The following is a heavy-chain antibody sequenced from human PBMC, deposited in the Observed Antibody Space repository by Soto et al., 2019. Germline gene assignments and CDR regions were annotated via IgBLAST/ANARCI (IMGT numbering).Heavy chain of an antibody. J-gene: IGHJ4*02. CDR2: ISTDGSIT. Sequence: EVQLVESGGGLVQPGGSLRLSCTMSGFTFSTSWMHWVRQTPGKGLLWVSHISTDGSITNYADSAKGRFTISRDNAKNTLFLQMNNLRAEDTAVYFCARDIGYGGNWGQGTLVTVSS. CDR3: ARDIGYGGN. CDR1: GFTFSTSW. D-gene: IGHD3-16*01. V-gene: IGHV3-74*01.